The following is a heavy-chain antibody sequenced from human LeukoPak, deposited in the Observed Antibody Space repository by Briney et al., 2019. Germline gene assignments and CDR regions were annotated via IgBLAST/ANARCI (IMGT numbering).Heavy chain of an antibody. J-gene: IGHJ6*03. V-gene: IGHV1-18*01. CDR3: ARAGGFYDFWSGYYTRSYYYYMDV. CDR2: ISAYNGNT. CDR1: GYTFTSYG. Sequence: ASVKVSCKASGYTFTSYGISWVRQAPGQGLEWMGWISAYNGNTNCAQKLQGRVTMTTDTSTSTAYMELRSLRSDDTAVYYCARAGGFYDFWSGYYTRSYYYYMDVWGKGTTVTVSS. D-gene: IGHD3-3*01.